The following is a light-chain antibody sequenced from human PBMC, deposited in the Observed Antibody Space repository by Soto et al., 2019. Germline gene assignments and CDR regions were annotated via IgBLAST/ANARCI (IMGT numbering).Light chain of an antibody. Sequence: EIVLTQSPGTLSLSPGEGATVSCRVSQSINSKSLVWYQRKFGQAPRLLIYNTSSRAGGIPDRVSGSGSGTDFTLSISRLNPEDSVLYYCQHYGGSFTFGPGTKVEFK. CDR2: NTS. CDR1: QSINSKS. CDR3: QHYGGSFT. J-gene: IGKJ3*01. V-gene: IGKV3-20*01.